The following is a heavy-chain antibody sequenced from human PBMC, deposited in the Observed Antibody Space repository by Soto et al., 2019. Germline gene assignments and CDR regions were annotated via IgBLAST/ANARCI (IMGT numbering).Heavy chain of an antibody. CDR1: GGSIRISDYF. V-gene: IGHV4-39*01. CDR2: IYHSGST. Sequence: SETLSLTCAVSGGSIRISDYFWGWIRQPPGRALEWIASIYHSGSTYYNPPLKSRVTMSVDTSNNQFALTLNSVTAADTAIYYCARDSGWFDHWGQGTLVAVSS. CDR3: ARDSGWFDH. D-gene: IGHD7-27*01. J-gene: IGHJ5*02.